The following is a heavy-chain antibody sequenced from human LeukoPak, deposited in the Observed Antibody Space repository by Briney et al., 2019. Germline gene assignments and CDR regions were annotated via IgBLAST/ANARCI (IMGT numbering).Heavy chain of an antibody. CDR2: ISAYNGNT. V-gene: IGHV1-18*01. D-gene: IGHD2-15*01. CDR1: GYTFTSYG. J-gene: IGHJ4*02. CDR3: ARHVGYCSGGSCYSGLDY. Sequence: ASVKVSCKASGYTFTSYGISWVRQAPGQGLEWMGWISAYNGNTNYAQKLQGRVTMTTDTSTSTAYMELRSLRSDDTAVYYCARHVGYCSGGSCYSGLDYWGQGTLVTVSS.